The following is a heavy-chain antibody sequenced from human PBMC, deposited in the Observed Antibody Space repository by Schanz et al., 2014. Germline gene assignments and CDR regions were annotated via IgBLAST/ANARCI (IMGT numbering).Heavy chain of an antibody. J-gene: IGHJ4*02. D-gene: IGHD6-13*01. V-gene: IGHV3-23*04. CDR2: ISGSGGST. CDR1: GLTFTSAW. CDR3: ARGLIAAAGGAFDY. Sequence: EVQLVESGGGLVKPGGSLRLSCATSGLTFTSAWMSWVRQAPGKGLEWVSAISGSGGSTYYADSVKGRFTISRDNSKNTVYLQMNSLRAGDAAVYYCARGLIAAAGGAFDYWGQGTLVAVSA.